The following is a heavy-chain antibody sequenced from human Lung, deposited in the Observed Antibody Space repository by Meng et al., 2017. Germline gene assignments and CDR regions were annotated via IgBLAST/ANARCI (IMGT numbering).Heavy chain of an antibody. V-gene: IGHV3-30*01. CDR2: MSFDGAQI. Sequence: QVVVVGCGGGVVNPGGSLRLPCAASGFTFNTYAMHWVRQAPGKGLEWVSLMSFDGAQIYYSDSVRGRFTISRDNTKNTLYLQMNSLRAEDTAVYYCARDKPPNDVWGRGTLVTVSS. CDR1: GFTFNTYA. J-gene: IGHJ2*01. CDR3: ARDKPPNDV.